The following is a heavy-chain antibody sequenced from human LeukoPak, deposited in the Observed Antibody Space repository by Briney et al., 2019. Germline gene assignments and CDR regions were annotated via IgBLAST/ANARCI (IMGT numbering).Heavy chain of an antibody. CDR1: GGSISSGGYY. CDR3: ARDLRIGVDSPNRFDP. V-gene: IGHV4-30-2*01. J-gene: IGHJ5*02. D-gene: IGHD2-2*01. Sequence: PSETLSLTCTVSGGSISSGGYYWTWIRRPPGKGLEWIGNVFHDGNTRYNPSLEGRVTISVDRSKNDFSLNLSSVTAADTAVYYCARDLRIGVDSPNRFDPWGQGTLVTVSS. CDR2: VFHDGNT.